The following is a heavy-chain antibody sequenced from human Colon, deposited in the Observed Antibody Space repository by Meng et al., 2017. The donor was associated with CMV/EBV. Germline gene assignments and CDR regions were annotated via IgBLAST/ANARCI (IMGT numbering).Heavy chain of an antibody. J-gene: IGHJ6*02. V-gene: IGHV4-39*01. CDR2: ISYIGGT. D-gene: IGHD2-2*01. CDR3: ARLPLGYCSTTSCFQNGMDV. CDR1: GGSISSGTYY. Sequence: SETLSLTCTVSGGSISSGTYYWGWIRQAPGKGLEWIGGISYIGGTYFNPSLKSRVTMSVDMSENQFSLKLSSVTAADTAVYYCARLPLGYCSTTSCFQNGMDVWGQGTTVTVSS.